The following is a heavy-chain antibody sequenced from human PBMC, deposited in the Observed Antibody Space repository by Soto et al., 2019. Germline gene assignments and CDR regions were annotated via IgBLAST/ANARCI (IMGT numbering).Heavy chain of an antibody. V-gene: IGHV3-11*06. CDR3: ARAIKYGSGPRYYFDY. J-gene: IGHJ4*02. CDR1: GFTFSDYY. D-gene: IGHD3-10*01. Sequence: QVQLVESGGGLVKPGGSLRLSCAASGFTFSDYYMSWIRQAPGKGLEWVSYISSSSSYTNYADSVKGRFTISRDNAKNSRYLQMNSLRAEDTAVYYCARAIKYGSGPRYYFDYWGQGTLVTVSS. CDR2: ISSSSSYT.